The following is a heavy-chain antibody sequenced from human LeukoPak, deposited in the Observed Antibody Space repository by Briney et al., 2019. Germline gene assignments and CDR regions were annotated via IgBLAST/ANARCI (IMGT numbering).Heavy chain of an antibody. Sequence: SETLSLTCTVSGGSISSYYWSWIRQPPGKGLEWIGYIYYSGSTNYNPSLKSRVTISVDTSKNQFSLKLSPVTAADTAVYYCARFPDGYPDYWGQGTLVTVSS. V-gene: IGHV4-59*01. CDR3: ARFPDGYPDY. CDR2: IYYSGST. CDR1: GGSISSYY. J-gene: IGHJ4*02. D-gene: IGHD5-24*01.